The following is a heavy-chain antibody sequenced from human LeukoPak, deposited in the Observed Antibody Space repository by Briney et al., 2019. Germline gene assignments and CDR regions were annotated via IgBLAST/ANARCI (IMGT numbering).Heavy chain of an antibody. CDR2: ISWNSGSI. CDR3: AKARITMIVGPKDNAFDI. V-gene: IGHV3-9*01. D-gene: IGHD3-22*01. CDR1: GFTFDDYA. J-gene: IGHJ3*02. Sequence: PGRSLRLSCAASGFTFDDYAMHWVRQAPGKGLEWVSGISWNSGSIGYADSVKGRFTISRDNAKNSLYLQMNSLRAEDTALYYCAKARITMIVGPKDNAFDIWGQGTMVTVSS.